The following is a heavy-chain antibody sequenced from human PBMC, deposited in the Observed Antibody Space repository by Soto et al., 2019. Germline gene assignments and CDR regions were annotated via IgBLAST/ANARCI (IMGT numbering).Heavy chain of an antibody. CDR2: ISSSSSTI. CDR3: SRYHAFGTTTDY. J-gene: IGHJ4*02. D-gene: IGHD2-2*01. V-gene: IGHV3-48*02. CDR1: GFTFSSYS. Sequence: EVQLVESGGGLVQPGGSLRLSCAASGFTFSSYSMNWVRQAPGKGLEWVSYISSSSSTIYYADSVKGRFTISRDNAKSSLYLQMSSLRDEDTAVYYFSRYHAFGTTTDYWGQGTLVTVSS.